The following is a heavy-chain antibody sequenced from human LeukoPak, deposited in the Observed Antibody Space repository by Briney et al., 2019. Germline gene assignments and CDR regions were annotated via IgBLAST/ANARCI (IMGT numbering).Heavy chain of an antibody. Sequence: SETLSLTCTVSGGSISSSSYYWGWIRQPTGKGLEWIGSIYYSGSTYYNPSLKSRVTISVDTSKNQFSLKLSSVTAADTAVYYCASRLDDSSGWFSIDYWGQGTLVTVSS. CDR1: GGSISSSSYY. CDR3: ASRLDDSSGWFSIDY. J-gene: IGHJ4*02. D-gene: IGHD6-19*01. V-gene: IGHV4-39*01. CDR2: IYYSGST.